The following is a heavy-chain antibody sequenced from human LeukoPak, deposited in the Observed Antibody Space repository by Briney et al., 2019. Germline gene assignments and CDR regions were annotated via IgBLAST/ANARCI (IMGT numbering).Heavy chain of an antibody. V-gene: IGHV3-23*01. CDR1: GFTFSSYA. CDR3: AKLGGQEVHNYYVAV. CDR2: IIDNGYIT. Sequence: GGSLRLSCAASGFTFSSYAMSWVRQAPGKGLEWVSGIIDNGYITYYANSVRGRFTISRDNSKNTLFVQMNSLRAEDTAVYYCAKLGGQEVHNYYVAVWGKGTTVAVSS. J-gene: IGHJ6*03. D-gene: IGHD3-16*01.